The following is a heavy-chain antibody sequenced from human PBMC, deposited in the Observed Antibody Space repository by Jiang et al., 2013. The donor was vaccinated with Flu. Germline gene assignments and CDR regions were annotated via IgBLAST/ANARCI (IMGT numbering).Heavy chain of an antibody. CDR2: INPNSGGT. CDR3: ARDRGGIPLFPYYYYYGMDV. V-gene: IGHV1-2*06. J-gene: IGHJ6*02. Sequence: SGAEVKKPGASVKVSCKASGYTFTGYYMHWVRQAPGQGLEWMGRINPNSGGTNYAQKFQGRVTMTRDTSISTAYMELSRLRSDDTAVYYCARDRGGIPLFPYYYYYGMDVWGQGTTVTVSS. D-gene: IGHD3-16*01. CDR1: GYTFTGYY.